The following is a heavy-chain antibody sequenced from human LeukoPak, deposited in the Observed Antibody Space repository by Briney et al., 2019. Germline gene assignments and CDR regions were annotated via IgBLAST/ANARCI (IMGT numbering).Heavy chain of an antibody. J-gene: IGHJ6*03. Sequence: SETLSLTCAVYGGSFSGYYWSWIRQPPGKGLEWIGEINHNGSTNYNPSLKSRVTISVDTSKNQFSLKLSSVTAADTAVYYCARARNLSRNCSSTSCYLYYYYYMDVWGKGTTVTVSS. CDR1: GGSFSGYY. V-gene: IGHV4-34*01. D-gene: IGHD2-2*01. CDR2: INHNGST. CDR3: ARARNLSRNCSSTSCYLYYYYYMDV.